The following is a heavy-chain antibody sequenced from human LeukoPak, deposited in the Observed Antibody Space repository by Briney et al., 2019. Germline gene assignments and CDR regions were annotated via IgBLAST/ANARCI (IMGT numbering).Heavy chain of an antibody. V-gene: IGHV3-30-3*01. D-gene: IGHD3-10*02. CDR1: GFTFGSYA. CDR3: PRCSGYGMDV. CDR2: MSFDGTHI. J-gene: IGHJ6*02. Sequence: GGSLRLSCAASGFTFGSYAMHWVRQAPGKGLEWVAVMSFDGTHIYYADSVKGRFTISRDNSKNTLYLQMNSLRAEDTAVYYCPRCSGYGMDVWGQGTTVTVSS.